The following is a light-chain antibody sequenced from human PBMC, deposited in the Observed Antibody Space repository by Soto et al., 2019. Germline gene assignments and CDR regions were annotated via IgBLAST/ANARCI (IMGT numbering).Light chain of an antibody. CDR1: QSVGYT. J-gene: IGKJ2*01. CDR3: QQCYSSPYT. V-gene: IGKV3-15*01. CDR2: GAS. Sequence: EIVLTQSPATLSVSPGERATLSCRASQSVGYTVAWYQQKPGQPPRLLIYGASTRATGIPARFSGSGSGTDFTLTISSLQSEDSAVYYCQQCYSSPYTFGQGTKLEIK.